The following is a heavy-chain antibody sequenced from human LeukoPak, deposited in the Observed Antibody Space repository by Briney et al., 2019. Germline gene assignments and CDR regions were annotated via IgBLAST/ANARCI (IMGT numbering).Heavy chain of an antibody. Sequence: SETLSLTCTVSGGSLSSYYWSWIRQPPGKGLEWIGYIYYSGSTNYNPSLKSRVTISVDTSKNQFSLKLSSVTAADTAVYYCARSTYYYGSGSYYRRFDYWGQGTLVTVSS. CDR3: ARSTYYYGSGSYYRRFDY. CDR1: GGSLSSYY. J-gene: IGHJ4*02. V-gene: IGHV4-59*01. CDR2: IYYSGST. D-gene: IGHD3-10*01.